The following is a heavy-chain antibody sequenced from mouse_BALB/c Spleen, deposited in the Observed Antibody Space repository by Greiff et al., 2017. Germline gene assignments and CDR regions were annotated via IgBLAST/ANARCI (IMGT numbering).Heavy chain of an antibody. Sequence: VQLKESGGGLVKPGGSLKLSCAASGFTFSSYAMSWVRQSPEKRLEWVAEISSGGSYTYYPDTVTGRFTISRDNAKNTLYLEMSSLRSEDTAMYYCARDNWESFDYWGQGTTLTVSS. CDR3: ARDNWESFDY. V-gene: IGHV5-9-4*01. J-gene: IGHJ2*01. D-gene: IGHD4-1*01. CDR1: GFTFSSYA. CDR2: ISSGGSYT.